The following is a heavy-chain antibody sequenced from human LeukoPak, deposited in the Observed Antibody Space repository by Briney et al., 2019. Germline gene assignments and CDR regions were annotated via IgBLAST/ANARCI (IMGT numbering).Heavy chain of an antibody. CDR1: GGTFSSYA. CDR3: ASGVPRGSLSYHFDY. V-gene: IGHV1-8*02. Sequence: ASVKVSCKASGGTFSSYAISWVRQATGQGLEWMGWMNPNSGNTGYAQKFQGRVTMTRNTSISTAHMELSSLGSEDTAVYYCASGVPRGSLSYHFDYWGQGTLVTVSS. D-gene: IGHD3-10*01. CDR2: MNPNSGNT. J-gene: IGHJ4*02.